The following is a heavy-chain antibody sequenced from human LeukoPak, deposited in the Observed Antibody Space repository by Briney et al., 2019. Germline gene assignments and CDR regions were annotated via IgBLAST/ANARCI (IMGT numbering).Heavy chain of an antibody. V-gene: IGHV1-2*02. CDR1: GYTFTGYY. CDR2: INPNSGGT. D-gene: IGHD5-18*01. CDR3: ARGVRGYSYGSPLGYYYYYYYMDV. Sequence: ASVQVSCKASGYTFTGYYMHWVRQAPGQGLEWMGWINPNSGGTNYAQKFQGRVTMTRDTSISKAYVELSRLRSDDTAVYYCARGVRGYSYGSPLGYYYYYYYMDVWGKGTTVTVSS. J-gene: IGHJ6*03.